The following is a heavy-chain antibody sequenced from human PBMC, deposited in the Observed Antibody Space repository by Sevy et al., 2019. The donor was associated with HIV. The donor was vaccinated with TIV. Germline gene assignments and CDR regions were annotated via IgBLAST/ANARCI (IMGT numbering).Heavy chain of an antibody. J-gene: IGHJ5*02. D-gene: IGHD6-13*01. CDR1: GYTFTGYY. V-gene: IGHV1-2*02. CDR3: AGIAAAGKWADWFDP. Sequence: ASVKVSCKASGYTFTGYYMHWVRQAPGQGLEWMGWINPNSGGTNYAQKFQGRVTMTRDTSISTAYMELSRLRSDDTAVYYCAGIAAAGKWADWFDPWGQGTLVNVSS. CDR2: INPNSGGT.